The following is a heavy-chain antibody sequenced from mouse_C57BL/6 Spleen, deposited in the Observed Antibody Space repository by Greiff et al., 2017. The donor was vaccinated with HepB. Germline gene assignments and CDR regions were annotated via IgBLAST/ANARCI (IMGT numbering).Heavy chain of an antibody. D-gene: IGHD2-4*01. J-gene: IGHJ4*01. Sequence: EVKLMESGGGLVKPGGSLKLSCAASGFTFSSYAMSWVRQTPEKRLEWVATISDGGSYTYYPDNVKGRFTISRDNAKNNLYLQMSHLKSEDTAMYYCARDESLYDYDEMDYWGQGTSVTVSS. V-gene: IGHV5-4*01. CDR2: ISDGGSYT. CDR3: ARDESLYDYDEMDY. CDR1: GFTFSSYA.